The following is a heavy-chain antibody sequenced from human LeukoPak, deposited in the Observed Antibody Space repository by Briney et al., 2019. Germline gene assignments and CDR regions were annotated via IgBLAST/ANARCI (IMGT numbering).Heavy chain of an antibody. J-gene: IGHJ4*02. CDR1: GFTFDDYA. Sequence: GGSLRLSCAASGFTFDDYAMHWVRQAPGKGLEWVSLISGDGGSTYYADSVKGRFTISRDNSKNSLYLQMNSLRTEDTALYYCAKDIRNTYYDFWSGYGYWGQGTLVTVSS. D-gene: IGHD3-3*01. V-gene: IGHV3-43*02. CDR3: AKDIRNTYYDFWSGYGY. CDR2: ISGDGGST.